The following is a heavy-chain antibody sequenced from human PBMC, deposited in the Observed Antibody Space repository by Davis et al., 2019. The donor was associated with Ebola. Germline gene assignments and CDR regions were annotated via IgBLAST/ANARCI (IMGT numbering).Heavy chain of an antibody. J-gene: IGHJ4*02. CDR1: GFTFSSYS. CDR2: ITNSGATT. Sequence: GESLKISCAASGFTFSSYSMNWVRQAPGKGLEWVAVITNSGATTYYSQSVMGRFTISRDNSKSILYLQMNSLRAEDTAVYYCATSGYYYALDYWGQGTLVTVSS. D-gene: IGHD3-22*01. CDR3: ATSGYYYALDY. V-gene: IGHV3-23*01.